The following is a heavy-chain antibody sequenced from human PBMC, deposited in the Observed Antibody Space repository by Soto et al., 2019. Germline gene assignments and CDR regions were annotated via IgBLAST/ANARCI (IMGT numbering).Heavy chain of an antibody. Sequence: QVQLQESGPGLVKPSETLSLTCAVSGDSISSYYCMWIRQPPGKGLESIGYLYYGRSANYNPSLKRRXTXSXHTSTNQCSLTLSSMSAADTAVYYCALRSMAVVPEYWGQGTLVTVSS. CDR2: LYYGRSA. J-gene: IGHJ1*01. CDR3: ALRSMAVVPEY. D-gene: IGHD3-22*01. V-gene: IGHV4-59*01. CDR1: GDSISSYY.